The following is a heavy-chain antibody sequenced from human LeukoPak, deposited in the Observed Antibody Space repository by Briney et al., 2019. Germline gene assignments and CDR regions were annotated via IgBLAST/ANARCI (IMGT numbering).Heavy chain of an antibody. Sequence: GGSLRLSCTASGFTFSSQWMTWVRQPPGKGLEWVANIKEDGSVKYYVDSVKGRFTISRDNTKNALYLQMNSLRADDTAVYFCARDSTWLLDYWGQGTLITVSS. D-gene: IGHD6-19*01. CDR1: GFTFSSQW. CDR2: IKEDGSVK. CDR3: ARDSTWLLDY. V-gene: IGHV3-7*03. J-gene: IGHJ4*02.